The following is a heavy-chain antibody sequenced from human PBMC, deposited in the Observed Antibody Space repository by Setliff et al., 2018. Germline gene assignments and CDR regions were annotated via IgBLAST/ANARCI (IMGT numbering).Heavy chain of an antibody. V-gene: IGHV1-3*01. CDR1: GYIFTNYA. CDR2: INAANGNT. D-gene: IGHD6-13*01. J-gene: IGHJ4*02. CDR3: ARGGASSRWYYFDY. Sequence: ASVKVSCKASGYIFTNYAIHWVRQAPGQGLEWMGWINAANGNTEYSQKFQGRVTIASDTSASTAYMELSSLRSEDTALYYCARGGASSRWYYFDYWGQGTLVTVSS.